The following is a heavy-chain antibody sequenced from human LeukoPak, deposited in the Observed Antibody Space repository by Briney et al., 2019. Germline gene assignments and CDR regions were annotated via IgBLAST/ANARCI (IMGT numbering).Heavy chain of an antibody. J-gene: IGHJ4*02. Sequence: SETLSLTCTVSGGSISSYYWSWIRQPPGKGLEWIGYIYYSGSTNYNPSLKSRVTISVDTSKNQFSLKLSSVTAADTAVYYCAGGGGGHFDYWGQGTLVTVSS. D-gene: IGHD3-16*01. CDR2: IYYSGST. CDR1: GGSISSYY. V-gene: IGHV4-59*01. CDR3: AGGGGGHFDY.